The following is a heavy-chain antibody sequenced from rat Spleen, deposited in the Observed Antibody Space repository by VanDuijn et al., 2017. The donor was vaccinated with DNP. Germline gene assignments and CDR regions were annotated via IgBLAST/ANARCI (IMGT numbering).Heavy chain of an antibody. CDR2: ITYSGST. CDR3: ARWTRYFDY. Sequence: EIQLQESGPGLVKPSQSLSLTCSVTGYTITSGHDWSWIRKFPGNEMEWMAYITYSGSTDYNPSLKSRISISRDTSMNQFFLQFNSVTTEDTATYYCARWTRYFDYWGQGVMVTVSS. J-gene: IGHJ2*01. CDR1: GYTITSGHD. D-gene: IGHD1-7*01. V-gene: IGHV3-4*01.